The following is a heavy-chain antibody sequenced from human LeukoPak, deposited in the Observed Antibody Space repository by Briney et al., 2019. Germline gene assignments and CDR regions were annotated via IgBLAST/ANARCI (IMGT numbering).Heavy chain of an antibody. Sequence: PSETLSLTCAVYGGSFSGYCWSWIRQPPGKGLEWIGEINHSGSTNYNPSLKSRVTISVDTSKNQFSLKLSSVTAADTAVYYCARGRRTTRQLWGNFDYWGQGTLVTVSS. D-gene: IGHD5-18*01. CDR3: ARGRRTTRQLWGNFDY. V-gene: IGHV4-34*01. CDR2: INHSGST. CDR1: GGSFSGYC. J-gene: IGHJ4*02.